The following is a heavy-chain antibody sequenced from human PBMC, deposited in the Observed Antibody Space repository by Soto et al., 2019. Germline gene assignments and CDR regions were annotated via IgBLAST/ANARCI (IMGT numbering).Heavy chain of an antibody. D-gene: IGHD2-2*01. CDR3: PEDIGSRGCRRGMEV. V-gene: IGHV3-9*01. Sequence: PRKGLEWVSVSSLSSGSIGSADSVKGRFTISRDNAKNSLYLQMNSLRAEDTALYFCPEDIGSRGCRRGMEVWRKGATVIV. J-gene: IGHJ6*01. CDR2: SSLSSGSI.